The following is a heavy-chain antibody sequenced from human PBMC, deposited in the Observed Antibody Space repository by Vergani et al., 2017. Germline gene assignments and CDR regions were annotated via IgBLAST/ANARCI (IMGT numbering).Heavy chain of an antibody. CDR2: LSTTGGA. D-gene: IGHD6-13*01. J-gene: IGHJ5*02. CDR1: GVSVTDYN. CDR3: AGDTHSWQRADR. V-gene: IGHV4-59*02. Sequence: QAQLQESGPGLVKPSETLSLTCHVFGVSVTDYNCNWIRKAPGKGLEWIGSLSTTGGATHASHNPSLKSRVSISVDTSKSQFSLGLTSVTAAGSAIYYCAGDTHSWQRADRWGQGLLVSVSS.